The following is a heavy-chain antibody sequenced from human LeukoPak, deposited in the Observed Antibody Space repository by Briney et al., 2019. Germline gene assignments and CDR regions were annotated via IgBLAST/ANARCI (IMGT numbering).Heavy chain of an antibody. CDR2: IWYDGSIQ. J-gene: IGHJ4*02. CDR1: GFTFSSYG. D-gene: IGHD2-15*01. CDR3: ARAGYCSGGSCYGSDY. V-gene: IGHV3-33*01. Sequence: TGGSLRLSCAASGFTFSSYGMHWVRQAPGKGLEWVAAIWYDGSIQYYADSVEGRFTISRDNSKNTLYLQMDSLRAEDTAVYYCARAGYCSGGSCYGSDYWGQGTLVSVSS.